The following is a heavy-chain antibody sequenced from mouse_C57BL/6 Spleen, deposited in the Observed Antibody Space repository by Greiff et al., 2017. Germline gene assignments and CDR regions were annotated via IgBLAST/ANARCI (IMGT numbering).Heavy chain of an antibody. CDR1: GFTFSDYY. J-gene: IGHJ2*01. CDR3: ARGRLTGLFDY. D-gene: IGHD4-1*01. Sequence: EVQVVESEGGLVQPGSSMKLSCTASGFTFSDYYMAWVRQVPEKGLEWVANINYDGSSTYYLDSLKSRFIISRDNAKNILYLQMSSLKSEDTATYYCARGRLTGLFDYWGQGTTLTVSS. V-gene: IGHV5-16*01. CDR2: INYDGSST.